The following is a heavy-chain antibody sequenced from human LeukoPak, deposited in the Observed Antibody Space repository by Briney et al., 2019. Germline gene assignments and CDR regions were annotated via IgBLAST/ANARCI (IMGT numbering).Heavy chain of an antibody. Sequence: GRSLRLSCAASGFTFSSHGMQWVRQAPGKGLEWVAVISYDGSTKYYADSVKGRFTISRDNAKNSLYLQMNSLRAEDTAFYYCARGYGDYDFFFNYWGQGTLVTVSS. CDR1: GFTFSSHG. J-gene: IGHJ4*02. CDR3: ARGYGDYDFFFNY. CDR2: ISYDGSTK. D-gene: IGHD4-17*01. V-gene: IGHV3-30*03.